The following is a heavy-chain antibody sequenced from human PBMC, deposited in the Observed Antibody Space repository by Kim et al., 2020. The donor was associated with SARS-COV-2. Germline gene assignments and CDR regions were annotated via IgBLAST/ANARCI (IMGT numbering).Heavy chain of an antibody. Sequence: SETLSLTCTVSGGSISSGGYYWSWIRQHPGKGLEWIVYIYYSGRTYYNPSLKSRVTISVDTYKNQFSLKLSSVTAADTAVYYCARARITMIVVDAFDIWGQGTMVTVSS. CDR2: IYYSGRT. J-gene: IGHJ3*02. D-gene: IGHD3-22*01. V-gene: IGHV4-31*03. CDR1: GGSISSGGYY. CDR3: ARARITMIVVDAFDI.